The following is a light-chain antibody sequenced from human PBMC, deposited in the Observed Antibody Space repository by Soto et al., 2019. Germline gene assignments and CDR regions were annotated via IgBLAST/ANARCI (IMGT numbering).Light chain of an antibody. CDR1: QSISNW. CDR2: DAS. Sequence: DIQMTQSPSSLSASVGDRVTITCRASQSISNWLAWYQQKPGKAPKILIYDASRLQSGVPSRFSGSGSGTEFTLTISGLQPDDFATYYCQQYNRYPPLLTFGGGTKGEIK. J-gene: IGKJ4*01. V-gene: IGKV1-5*01. CDR3: QQYNRYPPLLT.